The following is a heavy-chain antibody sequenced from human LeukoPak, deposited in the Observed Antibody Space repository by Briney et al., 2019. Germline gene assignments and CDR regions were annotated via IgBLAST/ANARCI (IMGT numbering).Heavy chain of an antibody. CDR3: SRGPNWFDP. V-gene: IGHV3-33*08. J-gene: IGHJ5*02. Sequence: GGSLRLSCAASGFTFSTYGMHWVRQAPGKGLEWVAVIWHDGSNKYYADSVKGRFTISRDNSKNTLYLQMNSLRAEDTAVYYCSRGPNWFDPWGQGTLVTVSS. CDR2: IWHDGSNK. CDR1: GFTFSTYG.